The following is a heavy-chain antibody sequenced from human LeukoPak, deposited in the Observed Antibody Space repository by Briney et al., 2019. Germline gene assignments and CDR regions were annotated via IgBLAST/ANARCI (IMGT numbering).Heavy chain of an antibody. CDR2: IRSRANNYAT. D-gene: IGHD6-19*01. V-gene: IGHV3-73*01. Sequence: GGSLRLSCAASGFTFSVSAMHWVRQASGKGLEWVGRIRSRANNYATAYAASVNGRFTISRDDSENTAHLQMNSLKTEDTAVYYCTRLDPVAGTPYWGQGTLVTVS. CDR3: TRLDPVAGTPY. J-gene: IGHJ4*02. CDR1: GFTFSVSA.